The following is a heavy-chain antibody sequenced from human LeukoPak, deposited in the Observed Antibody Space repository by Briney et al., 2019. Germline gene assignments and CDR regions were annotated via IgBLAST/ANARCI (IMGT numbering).Heavy chain of an antibody. Sequence: GGSLRLSCAASGFTFSNYGMHWVRQAPGKGLEWVAVIWYDGSNKYYADSVKGRFTISRDNSKNTLYLQMNSLRAEDTAVYHCVRVAVAGNLNNWFDPWGQGTLVTVSS. V-gene: IGHV3-33*01. J-gene: IGHJ5*02. D-gene: IGHD6-19*01. CDR3: VRVAVAGNLNNWFDP. CDR2: IWYDGSNK. CDR1: GFTFSNYG.